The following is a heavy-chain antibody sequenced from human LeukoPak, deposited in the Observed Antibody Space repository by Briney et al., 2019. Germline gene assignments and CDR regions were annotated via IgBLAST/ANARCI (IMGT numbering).Heavy chain of an antibody. CDR1: GFTFSSHW. D-gene: IGHD3-3*01. CDR2: INSYGSNT. CDR3: ASSPVGLWSGDHYGMDI. V-gene: IGHV3-74*01. Sequence: PGGSLRLSCAASGFTFSSHWMHWVRQAPGKGLAWVSHINSYGSNTTYADSVKGRFTISRDNAKNTLYLQMNSLSVEDTALYYCASSPVGLWSGDHYGMDIWGQGTTVTVSS. J-gene: IGHJ6*02.